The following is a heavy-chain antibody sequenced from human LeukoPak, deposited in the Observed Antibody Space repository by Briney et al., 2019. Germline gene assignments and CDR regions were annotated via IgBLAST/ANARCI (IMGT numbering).Heavy chain of an antibody. CDR2: INHSGST. CDR1: GGSFSGYY. Sequence: ETLSLTCAVYGGSFSGYYWSWLRQPPEKGLEWIGEINHSGSTNYNPSLKSRVTISVDTSKNQFSLKLSSVTAADTAVYYCATEAAAAGCSWGQGTLVTVSS. J-gene: IGHJ5*02. V-gene: IGHV4-34*01. CDR3: ATEAAAAGCS. D-gene: IGHD6-13*01.